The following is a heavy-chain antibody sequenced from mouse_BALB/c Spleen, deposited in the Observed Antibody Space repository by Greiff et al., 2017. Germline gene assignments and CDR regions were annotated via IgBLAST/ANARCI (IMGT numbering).Heavy chain of an antibody. V-gene: IGHV2-9*02. D-gene: IGHD2-4*01. CDR2: IWAGGST. CDR1: GFSLTSYG. Sequence: QVQLQQSGPGLVAPSQSLSITCTVSGFSLTSYGVHWVRQPPGKGLEWLGVIWAGGSTNYNSALMSRLSISKDNSKSQVFLKMNSLQTDDTAMYYCARDFYYEPPYAMDYWGQGTSVTVSS. CDR3: ARDFYYEPPYAMDY. J-gene: IGHJ4*01.